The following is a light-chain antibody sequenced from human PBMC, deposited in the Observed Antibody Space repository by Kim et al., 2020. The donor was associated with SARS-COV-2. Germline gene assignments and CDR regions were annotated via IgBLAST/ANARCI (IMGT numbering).Light chain of an antibody. J-gene: IGKJ4*01. CDR2: DAT. Sequence: WSPGERATLACRASQSSNRYLGWYQQKPGQAPRLLISDATNRATGIPARFSGRGSGTDFTLTINSLEPEDFAVYYCQQRSSWPLTFGGGTKVDIK. CDR1: QSSNRY. CDR3: QQRSSWPLT. V-gene: IGKV3-11*01.